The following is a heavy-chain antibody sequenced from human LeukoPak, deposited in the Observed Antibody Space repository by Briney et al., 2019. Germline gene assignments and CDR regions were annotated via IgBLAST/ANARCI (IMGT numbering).Heavy chain of an antibody. CDR3: ARAGVVVTATHTQYYYYGMDV. CDR1: GYTFTGYY. V-gene: IGHV1-69*04. CDR2: IIPILGIA. Sequence: ASVKVSCKASGYTFTGYYMHWVRQAPGQGLEWMGRIIPILGIANYAQKFQGRVTITADKSTSTAYMELSSLRSEDTAVYYCARAGVVVTATHTQYYYYGMDVWGQGTTVTVSS. J-gene: IGHJ6*02. D-gene: IGHD2-21*02.